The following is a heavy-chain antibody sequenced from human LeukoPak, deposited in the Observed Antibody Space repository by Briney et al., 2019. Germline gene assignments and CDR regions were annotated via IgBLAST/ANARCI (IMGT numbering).Heavy chain of an antibody. Sequence: PGGSLRLSCVASEFIFSTYEMNWVRQAPGKGLEWVSYISSGSGITIYYAASVKGRFTVSRDNAKNSLYLQMNSLRADDTGVYYCARGGAGATKDDTFDIWGQGTMVTVSS. CDR2: ISSGSGITI. D-gene: IGHD1-1*01. V-gene: IGHV3-48*03. J-gene: IGHJ3*02. CDR1: EFIFSTYE. CDR3: ARGGAGATKDDTFDI.